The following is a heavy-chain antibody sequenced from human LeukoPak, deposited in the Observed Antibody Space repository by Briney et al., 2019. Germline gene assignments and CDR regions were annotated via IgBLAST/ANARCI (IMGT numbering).Heavy chain of an antibody. Sequence: SETLSLTCTVSGGSISSYYWSWIRQPAGKGLEWIGRIYTSGSTNYNPSLKSRVTISVDTSKNQFSLKLSSVTAADTAVYYCARDHEYCSGGSCYWTNHYYYYYMDVWGKGTTVTVSS. CDR2: IYTSGST. CDR3: ARDHEYCSGGSCYWTNHYYYYYMDV. D-gene: IGHD2-15*01. J-gene: IGHJ6*03. CDR1: GGSISSYY. V-gene: IGHV4-4*07.